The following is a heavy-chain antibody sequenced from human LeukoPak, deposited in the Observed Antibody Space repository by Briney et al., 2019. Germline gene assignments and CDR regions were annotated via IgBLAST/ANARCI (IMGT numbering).Heavy chain of an antibody. Sequence: PGGSLRLSCAASGFSFSTYRMHWVRQAPGRGLEWVTFVWSDGNTKYYAVSVKGRHTISRDNSKNTLYLEMNSLRAEDTAVYYCAKGLGYCSSTSCYGVKYYYMDVWGKGTTVTVSS. CDR3: AKGLGYCSSTSCYGVKYYYMDV. CDR1: GFSFSTYR. CDR2: VWSDGNTK. J-gene: IGHJ6*03. V-gene: IGHV3-30*02. D-gene: IGHD2-2*01.